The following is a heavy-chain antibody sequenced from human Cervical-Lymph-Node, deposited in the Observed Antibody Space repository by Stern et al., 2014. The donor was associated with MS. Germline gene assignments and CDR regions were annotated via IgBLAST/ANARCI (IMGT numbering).Heavy chain of an antibody. V-gene: IGHV1-69*01. D-gene: IGHD4-17*01. CDR2: IIPMFGAA. CDR1: GGTFSRYA. CDR3: ARLPQLVDHRDYW. Sequence: MQLVESGAEVKKAGSSVKVSCKASGGTFSRYAVSWVRQAPGQGLEWMGEIIPMFGAANYAQKFQGRVTVTADESTNTAYMEVSSLRSDDTAIYYCARLPQLVDHRDYWWGQGSLVTVSS. J-gene: IGHJ4*02.